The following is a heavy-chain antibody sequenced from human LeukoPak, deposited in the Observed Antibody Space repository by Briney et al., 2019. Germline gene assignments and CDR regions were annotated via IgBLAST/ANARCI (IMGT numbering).Heavy chain of an antibody. CDR1: GFTFSSYA. Sequence: GGSLRLSCAASGFTFSSYAMSWVRQAPGKGLEWVSAFSGSGGSTYYADSVKGRFTISRDNSKNTLYLQMNSLRAEDTAVYYCAKVSVQPGYSSGWSINWFDHWGQGTLVTVSS. CDR3: AKVSVQPGYSSGWSINWFDH. CDR2: FSGSGGST. D-gene: IGHD6-19*01. V-gene: IGHV3-23*01. J-gene: IGHJ5*02.